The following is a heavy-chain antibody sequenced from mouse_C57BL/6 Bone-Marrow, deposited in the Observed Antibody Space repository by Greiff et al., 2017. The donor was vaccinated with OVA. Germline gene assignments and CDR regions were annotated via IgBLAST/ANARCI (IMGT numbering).Heavy chain of an antibody. CDR1: GFTFSDYY. Sequence: LVESEGGLVQPGSSMKLSCTASGFTFSDYYMAWVRQVPEKGLEWVANINYDGSSTYYLDSLKSRFIISRDNAKNILYLQMSSLKSEDTATYYCARITTVPMDYWGQGTSVTVSS. D-gene: IGHD1-1*01. J-gene: IGHJ4*01. CDR3: ARITTVPMDY. CDR2: INYDGSST. V-gene: IGHV5-16*01.